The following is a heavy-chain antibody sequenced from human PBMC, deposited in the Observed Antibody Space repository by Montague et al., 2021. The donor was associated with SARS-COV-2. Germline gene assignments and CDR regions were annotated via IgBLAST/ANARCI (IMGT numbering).Heavy chain of an antibody. CDR3: ARVGRQQLVRLSGMDV. Sequence: IYYSGSTYYNPSLKSRVTISVDTSKNQFSLKLSSVTAADTAVYYCARVGRQQLVRLSGMDVWGQGATVIVS. V-gene: IGHV4-39*07. J-gene: IGHJ6*02. CDR2: IYYSGST. D-gene: IGHD6-13*01.